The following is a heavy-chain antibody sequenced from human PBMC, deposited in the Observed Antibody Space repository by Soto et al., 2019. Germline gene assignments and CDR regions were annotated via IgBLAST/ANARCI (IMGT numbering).Heavy chain of an antibody. V-gene: IGHV3-23*01. CDR1: GFTFSSSA. D-gene: IGHD3-10*01. Sequence: EVQLLESGGGLVQPGGSLRLSCAASGFTFSSSAMSWVRQAPGKGLEWVSAISDSGGITYYADSVKGRFTISRDNSKNTLYLQMNSLRAEDMAVYYCAKALGRDFSDFDSWGQGTQVTVSS. CDR2: ISDSGGIT. CDR3: AKALGRDFSDFDS. J-gene: IGHJ4*02.